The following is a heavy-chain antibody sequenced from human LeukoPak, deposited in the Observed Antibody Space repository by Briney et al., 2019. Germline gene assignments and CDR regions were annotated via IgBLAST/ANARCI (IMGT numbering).Heavy chain of an antibody. CDR3: ARIIREVTAIIYFDY. CDR2: IYTSGGT. D-gene: IGHD2-21*02. J-gene: IGHJ4*01. Sequence: GGSLRLSCAASGFTVSSNYMSWVREAPGTGQGSVSDIYTSGGTYYADSVKGRFTTSRNNSKNTLYLQMNSLRAEDTAVYFCARIIREVTAIIYFDYWGHGALVTVSS. CDR1: GFTVSSNY. V-gene: IGHV3-66*01.